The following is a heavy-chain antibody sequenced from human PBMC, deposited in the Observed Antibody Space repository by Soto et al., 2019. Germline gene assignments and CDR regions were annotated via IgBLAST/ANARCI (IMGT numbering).Heavy chain of an antibody. V-gene: IGHV3-30-3*01. CDR1: GFTFSSYA. J-gene: IGHJ5*02. D-gene: IGHD6-19*01. Sequence: QVQLVESGGGVVQPGRSLRLSCAASGFTFSSYAMHWVRQAPGKGLEWVAVISYDGSNKYYADSVKGRFTISRDNSKNPLYLQMNSLRAEDTAVYYCAGVQRSSGWYVPDPWGQGTLVTVSS. CDR2: ISYDGSNK. CDR3: AGVQRSSGWYVPDP.